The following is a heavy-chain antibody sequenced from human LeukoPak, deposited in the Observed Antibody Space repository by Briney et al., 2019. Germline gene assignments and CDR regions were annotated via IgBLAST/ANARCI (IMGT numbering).Heavy chain of an antibody. CDR1: GGSISRYY. Sequence: SETLSLTCTVSGGSISRYYWSWIRQPPGKGLEWIGYIYYSGSTNYNPSLKSRVTISVDTSKNQFSLKLRSVTAADTAVYYCARFYSSSWYVGDYWGQGTLVTVSS. CDR2: IYYSGST. J-gene: IGHJ4*02. CDR3: ARFYSSSWYVGDY. D-gene: IGHD6-13*01. V-gene: IGHV4-59*08.